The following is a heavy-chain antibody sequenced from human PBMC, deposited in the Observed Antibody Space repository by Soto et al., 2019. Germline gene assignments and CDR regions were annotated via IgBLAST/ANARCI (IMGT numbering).Heavy chain of an antibody. V-gene: IGHV1-3*01. CDR2: INAGNGNT. D-gene: IGHD2-2*01. J-gene: IGHJ6*02. CDR1: GYTFTSYA. CDR3: ARGEIVVVPAAMQSYYYYGMDV. Sequence: ASVKVSCKASGYTFTSYAMHWVRQAPGQRLEWMGWINAGNGNTKYSQKFQGRVTITRDTSASTAYMELSSLRSEDTAVYYCARGEIVVVPAAMQSYYYYGMDVWGQGTTVTVSS.